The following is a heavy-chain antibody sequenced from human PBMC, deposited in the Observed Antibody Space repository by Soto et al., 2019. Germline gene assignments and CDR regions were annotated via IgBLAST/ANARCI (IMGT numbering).Heavy chain of an antibody. Sequence: SVKVSCKASGGTFSSYAISWVRQAPGQGLEWMGGIIPIFGTANYAQKFQGRVTITADESTSTAYMELSSLRSEDTAVYYCARYSSSWFYLDYWGQGTLVTVSS. V-gene: IGHV1-69*13. CDR1: GGTFSSYA. CDR3: ARYSSSWFYLDY. J-gene: IGHJ4*02. D-gene: IGHD6-13*01. CDR2: IIPIFGTA.